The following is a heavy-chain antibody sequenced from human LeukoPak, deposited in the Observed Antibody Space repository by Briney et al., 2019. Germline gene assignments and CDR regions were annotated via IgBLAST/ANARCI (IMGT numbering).Heavy chain of an antibody. CDR1: GFTFSSYE. CDR2: ISNSGRTI. D-gene: IGHD1-7*01. V-gene: IGHV3-48*03. J-gene: IGHJ4*02. Sequence: PGGSLRLSCVASGFTFSSYEMQWVRQAPGKGLEWVSYISNSGRTIHYADSAKGRFTISRDNAKSSLFLHMNSLRAEDTAVYYCARGDNSGTWNYSFDYWAQGTLVTVSS. CDR3: ARGDNSGTWNYSFDY.